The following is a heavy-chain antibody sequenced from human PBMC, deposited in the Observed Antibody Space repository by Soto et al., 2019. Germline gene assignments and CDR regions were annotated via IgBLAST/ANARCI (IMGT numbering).Heavy chain of an antibody. V-gene: IGHV1-18*01. CDR3: ARGRDGDY. Sequence: QVHLVQSGAEVKKPGASVKVSCKGSGYTFNSYGITWVRQAPGQGLEWMGWISAHNGNTDYAQKLQGRVTVTRDTSMSTAYRELRSLRSDDTAVYYCARGRDGDYWGQGALVTVSS. CDR1: GYTFNSYG. J-gene: IGHJ4*02. D-gene: IGHD6-6*01. CDR2: ISAHNGNT.